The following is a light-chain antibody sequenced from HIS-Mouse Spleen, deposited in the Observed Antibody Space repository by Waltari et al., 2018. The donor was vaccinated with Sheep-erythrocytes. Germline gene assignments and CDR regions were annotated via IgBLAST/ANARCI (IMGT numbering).Light chain of an antibody. CDR2: DVS. V-gene: IGLV2-11*01. CDR3: CSYAGSYNHV. CDR1: SRDVGGYNY. Sequence: QSALTQPRSVSGSPGQSVTISCTGTSRDVGGYNYVSWYPQPPGKAPKLMIYDVSKRPSGVPDRFSGSKSGNTSSLTISGLQAEDEADYYCCSYAGSYNHVFATGTKVTVL. J-gene: IGLJ1*01.